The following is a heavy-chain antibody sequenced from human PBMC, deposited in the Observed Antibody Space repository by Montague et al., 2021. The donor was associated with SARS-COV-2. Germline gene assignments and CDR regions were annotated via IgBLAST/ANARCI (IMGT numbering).Heavy chain of an antibody. CDR1: GGSFSGYY. D-gene: IGHD4-17*01. CDR3: ARGSTVTHY. CDR2: INHSGST. Sequence: SETLSLTCAVYGGSFSGYYWSWIRQPPGKGLEWIGEINHSGSTNYNPSLKIRVTISVDTSKNQFSLKLSSVTAADTAVYYCARGSTVTHYWGQGTLVTVSS. V-gene: IGHV4-34*01. J-gene: IGHJ4*02.